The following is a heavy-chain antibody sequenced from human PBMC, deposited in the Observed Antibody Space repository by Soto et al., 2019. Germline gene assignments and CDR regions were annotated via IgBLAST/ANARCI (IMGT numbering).Heavy chain of an antibody. J-gene: IGHJ4*02. Sequence: ASVKVSCKASGYTFSDCRMHWVRQAPGQGLEWMGIINPSGGATTYAQKFQGRVTMTRDTSTSTVYMDLSSLTSEDTAVYYCARDGPHRWIDYWGQGTLVTVSS. CDR2: INPSGGAT. CDR1: GYTFSDCR. V-gene: IGHV1-46*01. CDR3: ARDGPHRWIDY.